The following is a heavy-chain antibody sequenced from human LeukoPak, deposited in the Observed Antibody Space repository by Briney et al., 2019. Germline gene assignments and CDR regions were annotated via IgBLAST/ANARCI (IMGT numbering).Heavy chain of an antibody. CDR3: ARWVVVVPAAYKEDYYYYMDV. J-gene: IGHJ6*03. V-gene: IGHV4-31*03. CDR2: IYYSGST. CDR1: GGSISSGGYY. D-gene: IGHD2-2*01. Sequence: SQTLSLTCTVSGGSISSGGYYWSWIRQHPGKGLEWIGYIYYSGSTYYNPSFKSRVTISVDTSKNQFSLKLSSVTAADTAVYYCARWVVVVPAAYKEDYYYYMDVWGKGTTVTVSS.